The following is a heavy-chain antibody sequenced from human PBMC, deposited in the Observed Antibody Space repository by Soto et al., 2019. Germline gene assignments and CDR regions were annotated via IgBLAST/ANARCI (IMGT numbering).Heavy chain of an antibody. V-gene: IGHV3-21*01. CDR2: ISSSSSYI. CDR3: ETSSGSPRSNFDY. CDR1: GFTFSSYS. J-gene: IGHJ4*02. Sequence: GGSLRLSCAASGFTFSSYSMNWVRQAPGKGLEWVSSISSSSSYIYYADSVKGRFTISRDNAKNSLYLQMNSLRAEDTAVYYCETSSGSPRSNFDYWGQGTLVTVS. D-gene: IGHD1-26*01.